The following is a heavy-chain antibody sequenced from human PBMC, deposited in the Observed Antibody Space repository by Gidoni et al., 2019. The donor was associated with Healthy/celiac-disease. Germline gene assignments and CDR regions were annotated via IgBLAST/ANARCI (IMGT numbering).Heavy chain of an antibody. CDR3: AKDLTPYPQLGSGSYYIAPEPTGFDP. J-gene: IGHJ5*02. V-gene: IGHV3-23*01. CDR1: GFTFSSYA. CDR2: ISGSGGST. Sequence: EVQLLESGGGLVQPGGSLRLSCAASGFTFSSYAMSWVRHAPGKGLEWVSAISGSGGSTYYADSVKGRFTISRDNSKNTLYLQMNSLRAEDTAVYYCAKDLTPYPQLGSGSYYIAPEPTGFDPWGQGTLVTVSS. D-gene: IGHD3-10*01.